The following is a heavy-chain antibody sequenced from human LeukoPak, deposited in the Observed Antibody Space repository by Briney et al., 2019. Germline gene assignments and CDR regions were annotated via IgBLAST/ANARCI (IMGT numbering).Heavy chain of an antibody. J-gene: IGHJ5*02. CDR2: IYPGDSDT. V-gene: IGHV5-51*01. D-gene: IGHD2-21*02. CDR3: ARAAYCGGDCSAYNWFDP. Sequence: GESLKISCKGSGYSFTSYWIGWVRQMPGKGLEWMGIIYPGDSDTRYSPSFQGQVTISADKSISTAYLQWSSLKASGTAMYYCARAAYCGGDCSAYNWFDPWGQGTLVTVSS. CDR1: GYSFTSYW.